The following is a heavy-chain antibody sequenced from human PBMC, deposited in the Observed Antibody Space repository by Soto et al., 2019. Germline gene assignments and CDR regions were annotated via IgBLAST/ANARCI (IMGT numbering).Heavy chain of an antibody. CDR1: GFTFSSYS. J-gene: IGHJ6*02. Sequence: PGGSLRLSCAASGFTFSSYSMNWVRQAPGKGLEWVSSISSSSSYIYYADSVKGRFTISRDNAKNSLYLQMNSLRAEDTAVYYCAGGGFLWSGYYRGNYYYYGMDVWGQGTTVTVSS. CDR3: AGGGFLWSGYYRGNYYYYGMDV. V-gene: IGHV3-21*01. CDR2: ISSSSSYI. D-gene: IGHD3-3*01.